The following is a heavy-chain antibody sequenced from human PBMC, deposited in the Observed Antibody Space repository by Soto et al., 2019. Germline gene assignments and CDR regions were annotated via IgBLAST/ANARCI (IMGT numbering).Heavy chain of an antibody. Sequence: SETLSLTCTVSGGSISSYYWSWIRQPPGKGLEWIGYIYYSGSTNYNPSLKSRVTISVDTSKNQFSLKLSSVTAADTAVYYCARDEPWGSAFDIWGQGTMVTVSS. D-gene: IGHD7-27*01. CDR3: ARDEPWGSAFDI. V-gene: IGHV4-59*01. CDR2: IYYSGST. CDR1: GGSISSYY. J-gene: IGHJ3*02.